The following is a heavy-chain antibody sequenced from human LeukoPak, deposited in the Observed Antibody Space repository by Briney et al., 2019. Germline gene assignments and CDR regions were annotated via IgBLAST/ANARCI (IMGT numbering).Heavy chain of an antibody. J-gene: IGHJ4*02. CDR3: VRDGLNWNYDY. CDR2: ISPTSGDT. V-gene: IGHV1-2*02. Sequence: ASVKVSCKTSGYTFTSYYMHWVRQAPGQGLEWMGWISPTSGDTRYAQKFQGRVAMTRDTSISTAYMDLSRLRSDDTAVYYCVRDGLNWNYDYWGQGTLVAVSS. CDR1: GYTFTSYY. D-gene: IGHD1-7*01.